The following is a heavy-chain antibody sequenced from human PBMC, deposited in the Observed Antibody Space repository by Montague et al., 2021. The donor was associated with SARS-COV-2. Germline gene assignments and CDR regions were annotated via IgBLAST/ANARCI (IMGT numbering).Heavy chain of an antibody. V-gene: IGHV3-30*09. D-gene: IGHD3-16*01. CDR2: ISYDVSNQ. CDR1: GFTVSDYA. CDR3: ARDRLKWGMITFGGNDY. J-gene: IGHJ4*02. Sequence: SLRLSCAASGFTVSDYALYWVRQAPGKGLEWVALISYDVSNQYYSYSXXVLFAISRDNSKNTLYLQMNSLRAEDTAVYFCARDRLKWGMITFGGNDYWGQGTLVTVSS.